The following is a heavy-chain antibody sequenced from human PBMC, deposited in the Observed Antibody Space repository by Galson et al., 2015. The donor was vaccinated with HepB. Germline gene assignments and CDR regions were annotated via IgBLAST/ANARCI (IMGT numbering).Heavy chain of an antibody. CDR2: IYSGGST. J-gene: IGHJ4*02. CDR3: AKAGDTAMVYDFDY. V-gene: IGHV3-53*01. CDR1: GFTFSNAW. D-gene: IGHD5-18*01. Sequence: SLRLSCAASGFTFSNAWMSWVRQAPGKGLEWVSVIYSGGSTYYADSVKGRFIISRDNSKNTLYLQMNSLRAEGTAVYYCAKAGDTAMVYDFDYWGQGTLVTVSS.